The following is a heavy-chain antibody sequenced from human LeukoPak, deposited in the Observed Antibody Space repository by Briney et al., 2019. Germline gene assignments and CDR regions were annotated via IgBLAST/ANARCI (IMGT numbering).Heavy chain of an antibody. CDR3: AKGAGGSYGLYYFDY. CDR2: IIASGGTT. V-gene: IGHV3-23*01. Sequence: GGSLRLSCAASGLPFSSYAMSWFRQTPGKGLEWVSSIIASGGTTYYADSVKGRFTISRDNSKNTVYLQMNTLRAEDTAVYYCAKGAGGSYGLYYFDYWGQGALVTVSS. D-gene: IGHD3-10*01. J-gene: IGHJ4*02. CDR1: GLPFSSYA.